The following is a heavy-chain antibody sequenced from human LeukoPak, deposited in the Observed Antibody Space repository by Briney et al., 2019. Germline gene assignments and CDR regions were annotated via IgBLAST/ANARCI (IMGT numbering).Heavy chain of an antibody. CDR3: ARGFDGLRLKGQYFDY. CDR1: GHSLTSYY. D-gene: IGHD5/OR15-5a*01. CDR2: INPSGGST. V-gene: IGHV1-46*01. Sequence: ASVKVSCKAFGHSLTSYYMHWVRQAPGQGLEWMGIINPSGGSTSYAQKFQGRVTMTRDTSTSTVYMEVSSLRSEDTAVYYCARGFDGLRLKGQYFDYWGQGTLVTVSS. J-gene: IGHJ4*02.